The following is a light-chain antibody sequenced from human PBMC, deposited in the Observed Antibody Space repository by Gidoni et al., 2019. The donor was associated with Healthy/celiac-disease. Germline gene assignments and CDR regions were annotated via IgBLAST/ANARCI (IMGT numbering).Light chain of an antibody. CDR3: KQSYSTM. Sequence: DIQMTQSPSSLSASVGDRVTITCRASQSISSYLNWYQQKPGKAPKLLIYAASSLQSGVPSRCSGSGAGTDFTLTISSLQPEDFATYYCKQSYSTMFGQGTKVEIK. CDR2: AAS. CDR1: QSISSY. J-gene: IGKJ1*01. V-gene: IGKV1-39*01.